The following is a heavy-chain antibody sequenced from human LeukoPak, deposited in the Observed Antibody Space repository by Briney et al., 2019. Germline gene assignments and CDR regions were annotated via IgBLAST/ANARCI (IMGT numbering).Heavy chain of an antibody. Sequence: PGGSLRLSCAASGFTVSNIYMSWVRQAPGKGLEWVSTISGSGGSTYYADSVKGRFTISRDNSKNTLYLQMNSLRAEDTAVYYCAKDWPIVVVPAAIPGYWGQGTLVTVSS. CDR2: ISGSGGST. CDR3: AKDWPIVVVPAAIPGY. CDR1: GFTVSNIY. V-gene: IGHV3-23*01. J-gene: IGHJ4*02. D-gene: IGHD2-2*02.